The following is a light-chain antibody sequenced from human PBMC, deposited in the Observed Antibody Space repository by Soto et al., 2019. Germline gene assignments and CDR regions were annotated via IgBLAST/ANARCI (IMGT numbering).Light chain of an antibody. CDR1: QSVSSNY. V-gene: IGKV3D-20*02. J-gene: IGKJ1*01. CDR2: DAS. Sequence: IVLTQSPGTLSLSPWERATLSCRASQSVSSNYLAWYQQKPGQAPRLLMYDASSRATGIPDRFSGSGSGTEFTLTISNLQSEDFATYFCLQHNTYPWTFGQGTKVE. CDR3: LQHNTYPWT.